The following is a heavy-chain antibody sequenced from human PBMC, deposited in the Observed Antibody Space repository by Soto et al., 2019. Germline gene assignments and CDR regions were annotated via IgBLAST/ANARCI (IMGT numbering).Heavy chain of an antibody. Sequence: PLRLSCAGSGFRFDDYVLPWVPQSPGKVLEWVSGISSNIANIEDADYVKGRFTISRDNAKNSLYLQMNSLRVEDTAFYYCAKAYCDGDCYTWRGYFHNWGQGTLVTVTS. J-gene: IGHJ1*01. CDR3: AKAYCDGDCYTWRGYFHN. CDR1: GFRFDDYV. V-gene: IGHV3-9*01. D-gene: IGHD2-21*01. CDR2: ISSNIANI.